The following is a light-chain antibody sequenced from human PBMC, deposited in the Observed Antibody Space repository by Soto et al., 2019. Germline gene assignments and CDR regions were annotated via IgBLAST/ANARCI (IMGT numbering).Light chain of an antibody. J-gene: IGKJ2*01. CDR3: KQSYITPYT. Sequence: DIQMTQSPSSLSASVGDTVTITCRASQSISVHLNWYQQKGGKVPKLLIYAASNLYSGVPSRFSGSGSETDFALTISSLQPEDFATYYCKQSYITPYTFGQGTMLEIK. CDR2: AAS. CDR1: QSISVH. V-gene: IGKV1-39*01.